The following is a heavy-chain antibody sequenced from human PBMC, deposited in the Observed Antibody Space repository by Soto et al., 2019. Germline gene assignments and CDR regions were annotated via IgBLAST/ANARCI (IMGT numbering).Heavy chain of an antibody. J-gene: IGHJ4*02. CDR1: GFSLSTSGVG. Sequence: QITLKESGPTLVKPTQTLTLTCTFSGFSLSTSGVGVGWIRQPPGKALEWLALIYWDDDKRYSPSLNSRLTTTQDTSNNQVVLTMTNMDPVDTATYYCAHSRPPRLLDYWGQGTLVTVSS. V-gene: IGHV2-5*02. CDR3: AHSRPPRLLDY. CDR2: IYWDDDK. D-gene: IGHD6-6*01.